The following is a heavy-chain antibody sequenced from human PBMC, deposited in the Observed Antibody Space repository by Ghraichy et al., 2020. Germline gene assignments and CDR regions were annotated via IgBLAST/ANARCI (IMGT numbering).Heavy chain of an antibody. J-gene: IGHJ4*02. V-gene: IGHV3-15*01. Sequence: GALRLSCAASGFTFSNAWMSWVRQAPGKGLEWVGRIKSKTDGGTTDYAAPVKGRFTISRDDSKNTLYLQMNSLKTEDTAVYYCTTAGYSSSWYPQGDYWGQGTLVTVSS. CDR1: GFTFSNAW. CDR3: TTAGYSSSWYPQGDY. D-gene: IGHD6-13*01. CDR2: IKSKTDGGTT.